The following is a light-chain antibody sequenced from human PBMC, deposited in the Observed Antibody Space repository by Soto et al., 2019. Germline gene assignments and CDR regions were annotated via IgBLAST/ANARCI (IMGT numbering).Light chain of an antibody. Sequence: QSVVTQPPSASGTPGQRVTISCSGSRSNIGSNYVYWYQRVTGTAPKLLIYRDNLRPSGVPDRFSGSKSGTSASLAISGLRSEDEAEYYCATWDGSLSGVVYVFGTGTKVTVL. CDR3: ATWDGSLSGVVYV. CDR2: RDN. V-gene: IGLV1-47*01. J-gene: IGLJ1*01. CDR1: RSNIGSNY.